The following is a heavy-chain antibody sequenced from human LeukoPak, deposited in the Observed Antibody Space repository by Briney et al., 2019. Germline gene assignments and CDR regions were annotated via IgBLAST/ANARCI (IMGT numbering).Heavy chain of an antibody. CDR2: ISKEGNAD. D-gene: IGHD4-17*01. Sequence: GGSLRLSCAVSGFTFNTYGLPWVRQAPGKGLEWLAFISKEGNADYYADPVKGRFTISRDNSKKTLYLQMNSLRDEDTAVYYCAKLPTSYGDYGWDYWGQGTLVIVSS. CDR1: GFTFNTYG. V-gene: IGHV3-30*18. CDR3: AKLPTSYGDYGWDY. J-gene: IGHJ4*02.